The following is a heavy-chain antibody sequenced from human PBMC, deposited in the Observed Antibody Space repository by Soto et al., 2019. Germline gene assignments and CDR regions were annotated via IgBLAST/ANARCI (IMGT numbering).Heavy chain of an antibody. V-gene: IGHV4-39*01. Sequence: SETLSLTCAVSGGSISGSYYYWGWLRQSPGRGPEWIGSVFDTGFTSYNPSLESRVSVSVDTSKNQFSLKVSAVTAADTAVYYCASSQKGYNWNYFDHWGQGALVTVSS. J-gene: IGHJ4*02. D-gene: IGHD1-20*01. CDR2: VFDTGFT. CDR1: GGSISGSYYY. CDR3: ASSQKGYNWNYFDH.